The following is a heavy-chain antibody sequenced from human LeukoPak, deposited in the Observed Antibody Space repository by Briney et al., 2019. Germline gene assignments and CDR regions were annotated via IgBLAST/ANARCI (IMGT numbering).Heavy chain of an antibody. CDR1: GDSVSSNSVT. J-gene: IGHJ5*02. D-gene: IGHD2-2*01. CDR3: ARRLTQYDCFDP. CDR2: TYYRSTWYN. V-gene: IGHV6-1*01. Sequence: SQTLSLTCAISGDSVSSNSVTWNWIRQSPSRGLEWLGRTYYRSTWYNDYAVSVRGRITVNPDTSKNQFSLHPNSVTPEDTAVYYCARRLTQYDCFDPWGQGILATVSS.